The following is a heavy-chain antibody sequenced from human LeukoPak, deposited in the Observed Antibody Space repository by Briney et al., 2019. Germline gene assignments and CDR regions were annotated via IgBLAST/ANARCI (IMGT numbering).Heavy chain of an antibody. D-gene: IGHD3-9*01. CDR3: ARDSRDYDILTGYYPLYYFDY. CDR2: INPNSGGT. J-gene: IGHJ4*02. Sequence: ASVKVSCKASGYTSTGYYMHWVRQAPGQGLEWMGWINPNSGGTNYAQRFQGRVTMTRDTSISTAYMELNRLRSDDTAVYYCARDSRDYDILTGYYPLYYFDYWGQGTLVTVSS. V-gene: IGHV1-2*02. CDR1: GYTSTGYY.